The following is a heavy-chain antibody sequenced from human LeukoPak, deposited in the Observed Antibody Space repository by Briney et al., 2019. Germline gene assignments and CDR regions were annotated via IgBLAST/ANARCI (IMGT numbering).Heavy chain of an antibody. V-gene: IGHV4-39*07. CDR2: IYYSGNT. CDR1: GDSISTSNSY. CDR3: ATLTGGDDAFDI. J-gene: IGHJ3*02. D-gene: IGHD4-23*01. Sequence: SETLSLTCTVSGDSISTSNSYWGWIRQPPGKGLEWIGSIYYSGNTYYNASLKSRVTISVLTSKNRFSLKLSSVTAADTAVYYCATLTGGDDAFDIWGQGTMVTVSS.